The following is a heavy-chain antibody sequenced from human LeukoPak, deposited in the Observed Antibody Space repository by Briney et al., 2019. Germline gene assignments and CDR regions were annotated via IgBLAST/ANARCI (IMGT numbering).Heavy chain of an antibody. Sequence: PSETLPLTCAVYGGSFSGYYWSWIRQPPGKGLEWIGEINHSGSTNYNPSLKSRVTISVDTSKNQFSLKLSSVTAADTAVYYCAREGYYYYGMDVWGQGTTVTVSS. CDR3: AREGYYYYGMDV. CDR2: INHSGST. V-gene: IGHV4-34*01. CDR1: GGSFSGYY. J-gene: IGHJ6*02.